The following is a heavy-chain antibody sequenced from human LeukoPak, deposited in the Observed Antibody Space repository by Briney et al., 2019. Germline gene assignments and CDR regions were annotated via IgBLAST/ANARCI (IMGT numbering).Heavy chain of an antibody. CDR1: GYTFTSYG. CDR2: ISAYNGNT. D-gene: IGHD6-19*01. CDR3: ASGLGAVAGNEVFDY. V-gene: IGHV1-18*01. J-gene: IGHJ4*02. Sequence: GASVKVSCKASGYTFTSYGISWVRQAPGQGLEWMGWISAYNGNTNYAQKLQGRVTMTTDTSTSTAYMELRSLRSDDTAVNYCASGLGAVAGNEVFDYWGQGTLVTVSS.